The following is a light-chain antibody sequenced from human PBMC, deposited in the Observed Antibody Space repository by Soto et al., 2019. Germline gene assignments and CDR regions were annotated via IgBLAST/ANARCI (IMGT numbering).Light chain of an antibody. CDR2: GAS. V-gene: IGKV3-20*01. CDR3: QQHGTT. Sequence: EIVLTQSPGTLSLSPGERATLSCRASQSLSNSESAWYQQIPGQAPRLLIYGASTRATGIPDRFSGSGSGTDFTLTISRLEPEDSAVYYCQQHGTTFGQGTKVAIK. CDR1: QSLSNSE. J-gene: IGKJ1*01.